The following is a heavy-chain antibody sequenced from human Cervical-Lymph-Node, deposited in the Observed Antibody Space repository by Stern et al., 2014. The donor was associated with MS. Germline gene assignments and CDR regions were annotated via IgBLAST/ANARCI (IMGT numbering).Heavy chain of an antibody. CDR1: GGSISSSGYY. J-gene: IGHJ5*02. CDR2: IHDSGST. Sequence: VQLLESGPGLVKPSQTLSLTCTVSGGSISSSGYYWSWIRQPADKGLEWIGRIHDSGSTYYNPSLKSRVTISMDTAQNQFSLKLPSVTAADTAVYYCATTRWDLFTWNWFDPCGQGTLVTVSS. V-gene: IGHV4-61*02. CDR3: ATTRWDLFTWNWFDP. D-gene: IGHD1-26*01.